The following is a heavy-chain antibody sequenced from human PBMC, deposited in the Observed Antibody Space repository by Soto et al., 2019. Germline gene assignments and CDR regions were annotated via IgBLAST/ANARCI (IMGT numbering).Heavy chain of an antibody. J-gene: IGHJ4*02. CDR3: ARGPSGDKVDY. Sequence: QVQLQESGPGLVKPSQTRSLTCTVSGCSINTVNYFWSWIRQSPDKDLEWIGHIYNGGTTYNNPSLTSRVTISVDTSNNQFSLKLSSVSAAATAVYYCARGPSGDKVDYRGQGTLVTVSS. V-gene: IGHV4-30-4*01. CDR2: IYNGGTT. D-gene: IGHD7-27*01. CDR1: GCSINTVNYF.